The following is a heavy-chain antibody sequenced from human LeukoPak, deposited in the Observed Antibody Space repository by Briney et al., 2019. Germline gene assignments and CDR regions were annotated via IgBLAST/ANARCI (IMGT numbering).Heavy chain of an antibody. Sequence: GSLRLSCAASGFTFSSYAMSWVRQAPGKGLEWVSAISGSGGSTYYAGSVKGRFTISRDNSKNTLYLQMNSLRAEDAAVYYCAKDPVQRGYSGYDFVDWGQGTLVTVSS. CDR2: ISGSGGST. J-gene: IGHJ4*02. CDR3: AKDPVQRGYSGYDFVD. V-gene: IGHV3-23*01. D-gene: IGHD5-12*01. CDR1: GFTFSSYA.